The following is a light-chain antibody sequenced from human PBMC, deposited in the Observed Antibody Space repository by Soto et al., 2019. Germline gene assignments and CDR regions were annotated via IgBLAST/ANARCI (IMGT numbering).Light chain of an antibody. CDR1: LLSKQF. J-gene: IGLJ1*01. V-gene: IGLV3-25*02. CDR3: QSADNSGTYV. CDR2: KDS. Sequence: SYELTQPPSVSVSPGQTARITCSGNLLSKQFGNWYQQKPGQAPVLLIYKDSERRSGIPRRFSGSNSGTTVTLTITGVQEEHEADYFCQSADNSGTYVFRPGTKVTVL.